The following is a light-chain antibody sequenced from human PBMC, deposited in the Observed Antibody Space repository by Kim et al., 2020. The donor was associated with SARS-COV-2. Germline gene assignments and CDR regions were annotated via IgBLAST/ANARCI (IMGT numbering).Light chain of an antibody. CDR3: QQYGNSPWT. Sequence: SQGERATLSCRASQSVSSNYLVWYQQKPGQAPRRLIYGAYHRATGIPDRFSGSVSGTDFTLTINRLEPEDFAVYHCQQYGNSPWTFGQGTKVDIK. V-gene: IGKV3-20*01. CDR1: QSVSSNY. J-gene: IGKJ1*01. CDR2: GAY.